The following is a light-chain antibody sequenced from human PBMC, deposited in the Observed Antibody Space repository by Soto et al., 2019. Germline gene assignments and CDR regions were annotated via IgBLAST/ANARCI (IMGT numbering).Light chain of an antibody. Sequence: DIVMTQSPDSLAVSLGERATINCKSSQSVLYSSNNKNYLAWYQQNPGQPPKLLIYWASTRESGVPDRFSGSGSGTDFTLTISSLPAEDVAVYYCQQYYSTPTFGQGTKVEIK. V-gene: IGKV4-1*01. CDR1: QSVLYSSNNKNY. J-gene: IGKJ1*01. CDR3: QQYYSTPT. CDR2: WAS.